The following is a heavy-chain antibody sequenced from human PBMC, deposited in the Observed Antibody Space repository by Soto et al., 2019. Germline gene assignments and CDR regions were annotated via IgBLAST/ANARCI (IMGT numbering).Heavy chain of an antibody. CDR1: GINYNTYA. V-gene: IGHV1-3*01. J-gene: IGHJ4*02. D-gene: IGHD5-12*01. CDR2: INAGNGDT. Sequence: QVQLVQSGAERTKPGASVKLSCKTSGINYNTYAIHWVRQAPGQGLEWMGWINAGNGDTRYSQNFQGRVTLTRDTSASTVYMDLDSLKSEDTGVYYCARAISGYVTWGQGTLVTVSS. CDR3: ARAISGYVT.